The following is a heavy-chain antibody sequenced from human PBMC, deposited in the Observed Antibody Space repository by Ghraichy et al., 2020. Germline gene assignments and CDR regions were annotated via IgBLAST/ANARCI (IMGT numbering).Heavy chain of an antibody. CDR1: GGTFSSYA. Sequence: SVKVSCKASGGTFSSYAISWVRQAPGQGLEWMGGIIPIFGTANYAQKFQGRVTITADESTSTAYMELSSLRSEDTAVYYCARGFAPDYGDYIGENYYYYGMDVWGQGTTVTVSS. CDR2: IIPIFGTA. D-gene: IGHD4-17*01. J-gene: IGHJ6*02. CDR3: ARGFAPDYGDYIGENYYYYGMDV. V-gene: IGHV1-69*13.